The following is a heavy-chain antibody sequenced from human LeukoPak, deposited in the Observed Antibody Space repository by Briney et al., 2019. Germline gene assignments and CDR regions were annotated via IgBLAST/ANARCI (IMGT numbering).Heavy chain of an antibody. CDR1: GGSISGSSYY. Sequence: SETLSLTCTVSGGSISGSSYYWGWIRQPPGKGLEWIGSIYYSGSTYYNPSLKSRVTISVDTSKNQFSLKLSSVTAADTAVYYCARVSGSGSHDLDYWGQGTLVTVSS. V-gene: IGHV4-39*07. CDR3: ARVSGSGSHDLDY. D-gene: IGHD3-10*01. CDR2: IYYSGST. J-gene: IGHJ4*02.